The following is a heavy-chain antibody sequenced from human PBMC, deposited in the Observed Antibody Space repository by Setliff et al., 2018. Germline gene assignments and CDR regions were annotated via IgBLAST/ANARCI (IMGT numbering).Heavy chain of an antibody. CDR1: GFTCDDYV. Sequence: GESLKISCAASGFTCDDYVMSWVSQAPGKGLEWVSDSNRNGGRIGYADPVKGRFTISRDNAKNSLYLQMNSRGAEDTALYYCARAHRYFSDTSGYFYDQGRSAFDVWGQGTMVTVSS. D-gene: IGHD3-22*01. CDR3: ARAHRYFSDTSGYFYDQGRSAFDV. CDR2: SNRNGGRI. V-gene: IGHV3-20*04. J-gene: IGHJ3*01.